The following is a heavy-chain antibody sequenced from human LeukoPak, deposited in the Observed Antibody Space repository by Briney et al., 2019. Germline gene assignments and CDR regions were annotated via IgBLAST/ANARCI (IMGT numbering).Heavy chain of an antibody. V-gene: IGHV3-53*01. D-gene: IGHD1-7*01. CDR1: GFTVSSNY. Sequence: PGGSLRLSCAASGFTVSSNYMSWVRQAPGKGLEWVSVIYSGGSTYYADSVKGRFTISRDNSKNTLYLQMNSLRAEDTAVYYCARQINWSYGKTYFDYWGQGTLVTVSS. CDR3: ARQINWSYGKTYFDY. J-gene: IGHJ4*02. CDR2: IYSGGST.